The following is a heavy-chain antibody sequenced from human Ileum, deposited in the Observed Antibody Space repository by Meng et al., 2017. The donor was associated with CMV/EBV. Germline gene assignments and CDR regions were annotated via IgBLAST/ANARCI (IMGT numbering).Heavy chain of an antibody. CDR3: ARENWVYDY. D-gene: IGHD7-27*01. Sequence: QMQLGQSGTELKKPGASVKVPCKASGNIFTGYYMHWVRQAPGQGLEWVGCINLNSGVIDFAQKFQGRITLTRDTSITTAYMELTRLIYDDTAVYYCARENWVYDYWGQGTLVTVSS. J-gene: IGHJ4*02. CDR2: INLNSGVI. V-gene: IGHV1-2*02. CDR1: GNIFTGYY.